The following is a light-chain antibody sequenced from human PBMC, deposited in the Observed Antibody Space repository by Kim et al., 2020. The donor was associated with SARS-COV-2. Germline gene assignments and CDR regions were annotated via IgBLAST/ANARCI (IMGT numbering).Light chain of an antibody. V-gene: IGKV1-27*01. CDR3: QKYDSAPWT. CDR2: GAS. J-gene: IGKJ1*01. Sequence: ASVGERVTIPCRASQGISHSLAWYRQKPGKVPMLLIYGASTLQSGVPSRFSGSGSGTEFTLTISSLQPEDAATYYCQKYDSAPWTFGQGTKVEIK. CDR1: QGISHS.